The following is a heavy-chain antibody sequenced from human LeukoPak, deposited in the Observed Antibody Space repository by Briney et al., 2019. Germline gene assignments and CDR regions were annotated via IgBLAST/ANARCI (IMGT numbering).Heavy chain of an antibody. CDR2: ISYDGSNK. V-gene: IGHV3-30*18. CDR1: GFTFSSYG. D-gene: IGHD1-26*01. Sequence: GGTLRLSCAASGFTFSSYGMHWVRQAPGKGLEWVAVISYDGSNKYYADSVKDRFTISRDNSKNTLYLQMNSLRAEDTAVYYCAKMQGIVGATDDFDYWGQGTLVTVSS. J-gene: IGHJ4*02. CDR3: AKMQGIVGATDDFDY.